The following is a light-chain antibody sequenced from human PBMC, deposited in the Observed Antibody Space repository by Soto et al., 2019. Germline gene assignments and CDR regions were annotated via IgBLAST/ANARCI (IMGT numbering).Light chain of an antibody. J-gene: IGKJ3*01. CDR2: AAS. V-gene: IGKV3-20*01. CDR3: QLYGGSSSVFT. Sequence: EIVLTQSPGTLSLSPGERATLSCRASQSVTSSYLAWYQHKPGRAPRLVIYAASSRATGIPGRFSGSGSGTDFTLTISRLEPEDFAVYYCQLYGGSSSVFTFGPGTKVDIK. CDR1: QSVTSSY.